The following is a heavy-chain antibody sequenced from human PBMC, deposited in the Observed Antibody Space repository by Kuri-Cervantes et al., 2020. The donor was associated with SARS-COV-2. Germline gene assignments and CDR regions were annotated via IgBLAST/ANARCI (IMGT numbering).Heavy chain of an antibody. CDR1: GGSIDSSTIY. V-gene: IGHV4-39*01. J-gene: IGHJ4*02. CDR2: IYYTGTT. D-gene: IGHD4-17*01. CDR3: ATFTVTTKFDN. Sequence: GSLRLSCTVPGGSIDSSTIYWGWIRHPPGKGLEWIEYIYYTGTTYYNPSLKSRVTISVDTSKEQFSLKLSSVTAADTAIYYCATFTVTTKFDNWGQGTLVTVSS.